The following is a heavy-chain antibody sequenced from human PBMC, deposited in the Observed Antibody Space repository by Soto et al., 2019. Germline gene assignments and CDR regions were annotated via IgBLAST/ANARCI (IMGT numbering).Heavy chain of an antibody. CDR2: ISSSSSTI. CDR1: GFTFITYS. J-gene: IGHJ4*02. V-gene: IGHV3-48*01. D-gene: IGHD1-26*01. Sequence: PGGSLRLSCAASGFTFITYSMNWVRQAPGKGLEWVSYISSSSSTIHYADSVKGRFTISRDNAKNSLYLQMNSLRAEDTAVYYCAKEGGLSGSYYISSSYYFDYWGQGTLVTVSS. CDR3: AKEGGLSGSYYISSSYYFDY.